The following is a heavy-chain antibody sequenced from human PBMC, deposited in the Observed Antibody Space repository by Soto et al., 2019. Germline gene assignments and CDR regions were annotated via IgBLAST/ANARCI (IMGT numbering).Heavy chain of an antibody. J-gene: IGHJ6*02. CDR1: GYTFTSYG. D-gene: IGHD3-16*01. CDR3: PRMGDVPNNYYGRDA. Sequence: QVQLVQSGAEVKKPGASVKVSCKASGYTFTSYGISWVRQAPGQGLEWMGWINGYNGNTNHAQKLQGRVTMSTDTSTGTAYMDLRSLRSDDWAVYYCPRMGDVPNNYYGRDAWGQGTTFTV. CDR2: INGYNGNT. V-gene: IGHV1-18*01.